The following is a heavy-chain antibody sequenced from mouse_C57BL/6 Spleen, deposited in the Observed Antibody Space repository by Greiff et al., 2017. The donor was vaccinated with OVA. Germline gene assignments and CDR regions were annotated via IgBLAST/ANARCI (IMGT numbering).Heavy chain of an antibody. CDR1: GYAFSSSW. CDR2: IYPGDGDT. J-gene: IGHJ4*01. Sequence: QVQLKQSGPELVKPGASVKISCKASGYAFSSSWMNWVKQRPGKGLEWIGRIYPGDGDTNYNGKFKGKATLTADKSSSTAYMQLSSLTSEDSAVYFCARGGAYDYDVAMDYWGQGTSVTVSS. D-gene: IGHD2-4*01. CDR3: ARGGAYDYDVAMDY. V-gene: IGHV1-82*01.